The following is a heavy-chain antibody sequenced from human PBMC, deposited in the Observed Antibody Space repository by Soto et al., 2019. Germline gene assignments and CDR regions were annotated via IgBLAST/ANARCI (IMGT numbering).Heavy chain of an antibody. CDR3: ARSFGWYAIDH. D-gene: IGHD6-19*01. V-gene: IGHV4-4*02. CDR1: SASIITEQR. CDR2: IHHSGST. J-gene: IGHJ4*02. Sequence: QMQLQESGPGLVKPSETLSLTCAVSSASIITEQRWTWVRQPPGKGLEWIGEIHHSGSTNNNPSLMGRRTMSVDKSKNPFALNLNSVTAADTALYYCARSFGWYAIDHWGQGTLVIVSS.